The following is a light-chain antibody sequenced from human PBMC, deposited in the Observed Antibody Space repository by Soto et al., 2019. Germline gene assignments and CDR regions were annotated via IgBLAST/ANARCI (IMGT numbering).Light chain of an antibody. V-gene: IGLV1-40*01. CDR1: SSNIGAGYD. J-gene: IGLJ2*01. CDR2: GNS. CDR3: QSYDSSLSGYKV. Sequence: QAVVTQPPSVSGAPGQRVTISCTGSSSNIGAGYDVHWYQQLPGTAPKLLIYGNSNRPSGVPDRFSGSKSGTSASLAITGLQAEDEADYYCQSYDSSLSGYKVFGGGTKLTVL.